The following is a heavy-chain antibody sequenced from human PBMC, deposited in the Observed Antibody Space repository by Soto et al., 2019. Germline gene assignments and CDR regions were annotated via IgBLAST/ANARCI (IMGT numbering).Heavy chain of an antibody. J-gene: IGHJ4*02. Sequence: VGSLRLSCAASGFTFSSYGMHFVRQAPGKGLEWVAVIWYDGSNKYYADSVKGRFTISRDNAKNSLYLQMNSLRAEDTAVYYCAGQYSSSSVEFWGQGTLVTVYS. CDR2: IWYDGSNK. D-gene: IGHD6-6*01. CDR3: AGQYSSSSVEF. V-gene: IGHV3-33*03. CDR1: GFTFSSYG.